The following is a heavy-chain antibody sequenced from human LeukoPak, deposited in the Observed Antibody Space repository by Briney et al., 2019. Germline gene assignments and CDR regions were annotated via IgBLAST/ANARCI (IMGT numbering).Heavy chain of an antibody. CDR2: ISSSSSYT. CDR3: ASLLAHGSGSYYQ. J-gene: IGHJ4*02. CDR1: GFTFSDYY. Sequence: GGSLRLSCAASGFTFSDYYMSWIRQAPGKGLEWVSYISSSSSYTNYADSVKGRFTISRDNAKNSLYLQMNSLRAEDTAVYYCASLLAHGSGSYYQWGQGTLVTVSS. D-gene: IGHD3-10*01. V-gene: IGHV3-11*03.